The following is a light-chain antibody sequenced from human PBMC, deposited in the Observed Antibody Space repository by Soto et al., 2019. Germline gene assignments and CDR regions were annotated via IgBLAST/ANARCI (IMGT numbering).Light chain of an antibody. CDR2: DVS. J-gene: IGLJ2*01. V-gene: IGLV2-14*01. Sequence: QSALTQPASVSGSPGQSITISCTGTSSAVGGYNYVSWYQQHPGKAPKLMIYDVSNRPSGVSNRLSGSKSGNTASLTISGLQAEDEADYYCSSYTSSSTLVVFGGGTKVTVL. CDR3: SSYTSSSTLVV. CDR1: SSAVGGYNY.